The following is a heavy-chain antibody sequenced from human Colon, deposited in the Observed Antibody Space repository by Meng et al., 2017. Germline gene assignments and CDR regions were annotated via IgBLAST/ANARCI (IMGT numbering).Heavy chain of an antibody. V-gene: IGHV1-18*04. CDR2: INSNNGHT. D-gene: IGHD6-6*01. Sequence: ASVKVSCKASGYRFLSYGVTWVRQAPGQGLEWMGWINSNNGHTGYAPNLQDRVTLTTDTSTDTAYIELRSLRSDDTAVYYCARGSSSSDYWGQGTLVTVSS. CDR1: GYRFLSYG. J-gene: IGHJ4*02. CDR3: ARGSSSSDY.